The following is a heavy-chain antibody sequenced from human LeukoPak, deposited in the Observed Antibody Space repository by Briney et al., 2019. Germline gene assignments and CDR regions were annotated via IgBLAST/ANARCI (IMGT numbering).Heavy chain of an antibody. V-gene: IGHV3-49*03. CDR2: IRSKAYGGTT. J-gene: IGHJ4*02. CDR1: GFTFGDYA. Sequence: GGSLRLSCTASGFTFGDYAMSWFRQAPGKGLEWVGFIRSKAYGGTTEYAASVKGRFTISRDDSKSIAYLQMNSLKTEDTAVYYCTRSCGGDCYPPGYWGQGTLVTVSS. D-gene: IGHD2-21*02. CDR3: TRSCGGDCYPPGY.